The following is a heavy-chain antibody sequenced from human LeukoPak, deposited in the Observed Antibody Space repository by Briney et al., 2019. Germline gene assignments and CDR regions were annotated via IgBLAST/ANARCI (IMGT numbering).Heavy chain of an antibody. CDR3: AKGPRGYSYGGGRWLH. Sequence: GGSLRLSCSASGFTFSRDWMSWVRQAPGKGLEWVSAISGSGGSTYYADSVKGRFTISRDKSKNTLYLQMNSLRAEDTAVYYCAKGPRGYSYGGGRWLHRGQGTLVTVSS. V-gene: IGHV3-23*01. CDR1: GFTFSRDW. CDR2: ISGSGGST. D-gene: IGHD5-18*01. J-gene: IGHJ4*02.